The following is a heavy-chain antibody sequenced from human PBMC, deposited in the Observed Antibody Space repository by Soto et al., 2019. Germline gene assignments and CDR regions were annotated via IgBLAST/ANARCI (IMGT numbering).Heavy chain of an antibody. V-gene: IGHV3-23*01. CDR3: ARVGVVVPSDAFDI. CDR2: ISGAGRNT. J-gene: IGHJ3*02. D-gene: IGHD2-15*01. Sequence: GGSLRLSCSPSGFSFGRYDMSWFRQAPGKGLEWVSAISGAGRNTHYADSVQGRFIMSRDNSENMLYLQMNSLRAEDTAVYYCARVGVVVPSDAFDIWGKGTMVTVS. CDR1: GFSFGRYD.